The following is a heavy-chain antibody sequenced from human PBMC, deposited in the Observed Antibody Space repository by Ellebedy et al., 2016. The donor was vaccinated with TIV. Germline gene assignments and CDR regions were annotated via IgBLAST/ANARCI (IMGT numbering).Heavy chain of an antibody. J-gene: IGHJ4*02. Sequence: GESLKISCSASGFTFSHYAMHWVRQAPGKGPEYVSAINNNGGNTYYADSVKGRFTISRDSSKNTLYLQMSSLRPEDTAMYYCVKDRGDIIRDFDYWGQGTLVTVSS. V-gene: IGHV3-64D*06. D-gene: IGHD2-21*02. CDR2: INNNGGNT. CDR3: VKDRGDIIRDFDY. CDR1: GFTFSHYA.